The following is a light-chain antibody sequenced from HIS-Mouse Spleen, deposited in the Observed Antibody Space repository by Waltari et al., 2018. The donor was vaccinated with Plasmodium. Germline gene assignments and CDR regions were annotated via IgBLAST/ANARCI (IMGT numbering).Light chain of an antibody. CDR1: ALQKKY. J-gene: IGLJ3*02. Sequence: SYELTQPPSVSVSPGQTARITCPGAALQKKYAYWYQQKSGQAPVRVIYEDSKRPSGIRWRCSGSNSVTMATLTVSGAQVEDEADYYCYSTDSSGNHRVFGGGTKLTVL. CDR2: EDS. CDR3: YSTDSSGNHRV. V-gene: IGLV3-10*01.